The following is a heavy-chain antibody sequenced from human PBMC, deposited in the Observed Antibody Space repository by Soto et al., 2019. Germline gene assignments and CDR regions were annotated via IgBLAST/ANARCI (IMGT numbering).Heavy chain of an antibody. J-gene: IGHJ6*02. V-gene: IGHV4-39*01. D-gene: IGHD3-10*01. CDR1: GGSISSSSYY. CDR2: IYYSGST. CDR3: ARHHYYGSGSYAIWYYYYGMDV. Sequence: PSETLSLTCTVSGGSISSSSYYWGWIRQPPGKGQEWIGSIYYSGSTYYNPSLKSRVTISVDTSKNQFSLKLSSVTAADTAVYYCARHHYYGSGSYAIWYYYYGMDVWGQGTTVTVSS.